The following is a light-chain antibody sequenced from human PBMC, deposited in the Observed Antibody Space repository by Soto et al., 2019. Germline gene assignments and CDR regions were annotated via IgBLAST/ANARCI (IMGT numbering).Light chain of an antibody. J-gene: IGLJ1*01. CDR1: SSDIGGYNY. V-gene: IGLV2-14*01. CDR3: SSSTSSSTSV. CDR2: EVN. Sequence: QSALTQPASVSGSPGQSITLSCTGTSSDIGGYNYVSWYQQHPGEAPKLMIFEVNNRPSGVSHRFSGSKSGNTASLTISGLQAEDEADYYCSSSTSSSTSVFGGGTKLTVL.